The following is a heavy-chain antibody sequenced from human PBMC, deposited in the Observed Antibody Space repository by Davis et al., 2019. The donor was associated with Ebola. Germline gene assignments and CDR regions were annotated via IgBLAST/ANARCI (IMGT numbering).Heavy chain of an antibody. D-gene: IGHD3-16*01. J-gene: IGHJ4*02. V-gene: IGHV3-48*03. Sequence: LSLTCAASGFTFSSYEMNWVRQAPGKGLEWVSYISSSGSTIYYADSVKGRFTISRDNSKNTLYLQMNSLEVEDTAVYYCVRGGDGGGAYWGQGTLVTVSA. CDR1: GFTFSSYE. CDR3: VRGGDGGGAY. CDR2: ISSSGSTI.